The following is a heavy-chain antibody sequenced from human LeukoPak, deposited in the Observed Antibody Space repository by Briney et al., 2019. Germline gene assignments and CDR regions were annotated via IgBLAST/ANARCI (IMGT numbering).Heavy chain of an antibody. CDR2: ISSSSSYI. CDR3: ASSRIAAASYGMDV. Sequence: GGSLRLSCAASGFTFSSYSMNWVRQAPGKGLGWVSSISSSSSYIYYADSVKGRFTISRDNAKNSLYLQMNSLRAEDTAVYYCASSRIAAASYGMDVWGQGTTVTVSS. D-gene: IGHD6-13*01. J-gene: IGHJ6*02. CDR1: GFTFSSYS. V-gene: IGHV3-21*01.